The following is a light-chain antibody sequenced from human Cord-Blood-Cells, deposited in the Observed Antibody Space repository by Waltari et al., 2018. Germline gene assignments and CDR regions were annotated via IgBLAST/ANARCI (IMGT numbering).Light chain of an antibody. V-gene: IGLV2-23*01. CDR1: SSDVGSYNL. CDR2: EGS. CDR3: CSYAGSSTYVV. J-gene: IGLJ2*01. Sequence: HSALTQPAYVSGSPGQSITISCPGPSSDVGSYNLVSWYQQHPGKAPELMIDEGSKRPSGVSNRFSGSKSGNTASLTISGLQAEDEADYYCCSYAGSSTYVVFGGGTKLTVL.